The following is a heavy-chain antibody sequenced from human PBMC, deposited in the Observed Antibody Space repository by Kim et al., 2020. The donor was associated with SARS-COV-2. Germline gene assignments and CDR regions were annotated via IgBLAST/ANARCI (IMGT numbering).Heavy chain of an antibody. CDR1: GGTFSSYA. D-gene: IGHD2-15*01. CDR2: IIPILGIA. Sequence: SVKVSCKASGGTFSSYAISWVRQAPGQGLEWMGRIIPILGIANYAQKFQGRVTITADKSTSTAYMELSSLRSEDTAVYYCARWLLAGYYFDYWGQGTLVTVSS. CDR3: ARWLLAGYYFDY. J-gene: IGHJ4*02. V-gene: IGHV1-69*04.